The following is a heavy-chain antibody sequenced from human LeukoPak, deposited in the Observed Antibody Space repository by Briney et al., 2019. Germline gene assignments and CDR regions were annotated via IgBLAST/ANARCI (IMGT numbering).Heavy chain of an antibody. V-gene: IGHV1-2*02. Sequence: ASVKVSCKASGYTFTAYFLHWVRQAPGQGLEWTGWINPFSGGTKSAQKFQGRVTMTRDTSITTAYMELRSLRSDDTAMYYCARSTYTSSWYHDGFNIWGQGTMVTVSS. D-gene: IGHD6-13*01. CDR1: GYTFTAYF. CDR3: ARSTYTSSWYHDGFNI. CDR2: INPFSGGT. J-gene: IGHJ3*02.